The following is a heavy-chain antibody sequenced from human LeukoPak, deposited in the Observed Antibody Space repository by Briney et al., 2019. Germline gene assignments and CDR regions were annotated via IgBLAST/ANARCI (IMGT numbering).Heavy chain of an antibody. J-gene: IGHJ6*03. CDR1: GYTFTGYY. V-gene: IGHV1-2*02. D-gene: IGHD2-2*01. Sequence: ASVKVSCKASGYTFTGYYMHWVRQAPGQGLEWMGWINPNSGGTNYAQKFQGRVTMTRDTSISTAYVELSRLRSDDTAVYYCARDEYCSSTTCFYPYYMDVWGKGTTVTVSS. CDR2: INPNSGGT. CDR3: ARDEYCSSTTCFYPYYMDV.